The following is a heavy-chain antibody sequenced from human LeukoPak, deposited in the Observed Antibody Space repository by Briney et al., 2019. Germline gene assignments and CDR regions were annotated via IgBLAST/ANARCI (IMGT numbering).Heavy chain of an antibody. J-gene: IGHJ6*02. CDR2: IYYSGST. Sequence: SETLSLTCTVSGGSIITTNYYWGWIRQPPGKGLEWIGYIYYSGSTYYNPSLKSRVTISVDTSKNQFSLKLSSVTAADTAVYYCARDRIPYGDYHYYYYGMDVWGQGTTVTVSS. CDR1: GGSIITTNYY. D-gene: IGHD4-17*01. CDR3: ARDRIPYGDYHYYYYGMDV. V-gene: IGHV4-30-4*08.